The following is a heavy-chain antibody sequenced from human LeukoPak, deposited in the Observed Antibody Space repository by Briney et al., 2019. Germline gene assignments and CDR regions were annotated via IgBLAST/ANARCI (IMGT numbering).Heavy chain of an antibody. CDR3: ARDRRVDYGDYVFDY. V-gene: IGHV1-69*05. CDR2: IIPIFGTA. CDR1: GGTFSSYA. D-gene: IGHD4-17*01. Sequence: SVKVSCKASGGTFSSYAISWVRQAPGQGLKWMGGIIPIFGTANYAQKFQGRVTITTDESTSTAYMELSSLRSEDTAVYYCARDRRVDYGDYVFDYWGQGTLVTVSS. J-gene: IGHJ4*02.